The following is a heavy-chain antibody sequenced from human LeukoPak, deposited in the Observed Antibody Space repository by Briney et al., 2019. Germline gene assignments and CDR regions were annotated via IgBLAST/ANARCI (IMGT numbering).Heavy chain of an antibody. CDR2: IYSGGST. V-gene: IGHV3-53*01. CDR1: GFTVSSIF. J-gene: IGHJ4*02. Sequence: GGSLRLSCAASGFTVSSIFLSWVRQPPGKGLEWVSDIYSGGSTYYADSVKGRFTISRDNSKNTLYLQMNSLRAEDTAVYYCTRGGGGSFPHYWGQGTLVTVSS. D-gene: IGHD2-21*01. CDR3: TRGGGGSFPHY.